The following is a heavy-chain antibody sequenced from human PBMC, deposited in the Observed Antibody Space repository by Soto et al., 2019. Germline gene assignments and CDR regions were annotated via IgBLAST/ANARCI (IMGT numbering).Heavy chain of an antibody. J-gene: IGHJ6*03. Sequence: QVQLVESGGGVVQPGRSLRLSCAASGFTFSSYGMHWVRQAPGKGLEWVAVIWYDGSNKYYADSVKGRFTISRDNSKNTLYLQMNSLRAEDTAVYYYARAGFGEPLFYYYYYMDVWGKGTTVTVSS. V-gene: IGHV3-33*01. CDR2: IWYDGSNK. D-gene: IGHD3-10*01. CDR1: GFTFSSYG. CDR3: ARAGFGEPLFYYYYYMDV.